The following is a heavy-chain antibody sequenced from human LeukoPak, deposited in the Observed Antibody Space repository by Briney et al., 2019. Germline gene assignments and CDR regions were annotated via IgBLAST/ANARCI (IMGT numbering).Heavy chain of an antibody. CDR3: ARDPATVVTTYYFDY. J-gene: IGHJ4*02. V-gene: IGHV3-11*01. CDR1: GFTFSDYY. D-gene: IGHD4-23*01. CDR2: ISSSGSTI. Sequence: PGGSLRLSCAASGFTFSDYYMSWIRQAPGKGLEWVSYISSSGSTIYYADSVKGRFTISRDSAKNSLYLQMNSLRAEDTAVYYCARDPATVVTTYYFDYWGQGTLVTVSS.